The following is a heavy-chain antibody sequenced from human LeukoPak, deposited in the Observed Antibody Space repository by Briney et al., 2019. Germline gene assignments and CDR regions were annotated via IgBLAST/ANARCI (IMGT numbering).Heavy chain of an antibody. CDR2: ISGRGNGT. J-gene: IGHJ4*02. CDR3: AKRPMSALDS. CDR1: GFTFSTYA. Sequence: PGGSLRLSCSASGFTFSTYAMNWVRQAPGKGLDWVAGISGRGNGTYYANSVKGRFTISRDNSKNTVYLQISRLTGDDTAIYWCAKRPMSALDSWGLGTLVTVSS. V-gene: IGHV3-23*01.